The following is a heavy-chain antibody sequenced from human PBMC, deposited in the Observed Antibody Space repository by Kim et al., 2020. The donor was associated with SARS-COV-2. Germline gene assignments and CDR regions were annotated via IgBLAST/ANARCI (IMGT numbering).Heavy chain of an antibody. J-gene: IGHJ6*02. CDR3: APTMVRGVRNYYYGMDV. Sequence: KGRFTISRDNSKNTLYRQMNSLRAEDTAVYYCAPTMVRGVRNYYYGMDVWGQGTTVTVSS. D-gene: IGHD3-10*01. V-gene: IGHV3-23*01.